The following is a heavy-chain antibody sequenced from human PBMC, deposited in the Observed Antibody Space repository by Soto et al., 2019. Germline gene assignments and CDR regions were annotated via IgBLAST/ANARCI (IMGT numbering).Heavy chain of an antibody. J-gene: IGHJ4*02. CDR1: GFTFSSYA. CDR2: ISDSGGGT. Sequence: EVQLLESGGGLVQPGGSLSLSCAASGFTFSSYAMSWVRQAPGKGLEWVSSISDSGGGTYYADSVKGRFTISRENSKNTLHLQMNSLRAEDTAVYYCAKALAWEQWPPPGDDYWGQGTLVTVSP. CDR3: AKALAWEQWPPPGDDY. D-gene: IGHD6-19*01. V-gene: IGHV3-23*01.